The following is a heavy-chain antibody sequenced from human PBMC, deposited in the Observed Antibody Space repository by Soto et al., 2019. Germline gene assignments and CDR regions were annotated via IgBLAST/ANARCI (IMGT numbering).Heavy chain of an antibody. J-gene: IGHJ4*02. V-gene: IGHV1-8*01. CDR1: GATFTNNV. Sequence: ASVKVSCKTSGATFTNNVINWVRQAPGQGLEWMGWMNPNSGNTGYAQKFQGRVTMTRNTSIRTAYIDLSSLSSDDTAVYYCARVMLGGHSDYWGQGTLVTVSS. CDR3: ARVMLGGHSDY. D-gene: IGHD2-15*01. CDR2: MNPNSGNT.